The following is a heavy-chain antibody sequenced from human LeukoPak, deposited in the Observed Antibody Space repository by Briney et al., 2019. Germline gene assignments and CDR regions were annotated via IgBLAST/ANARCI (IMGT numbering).Heavy chain of an antibody. CDR2: ISYDGSNK. Sequence: GGSLRLSCAASGFTFSSYAMHWVRQAPGKGLEWVAVISYDGSNKYCADSVKGRFTISRDNSKNTLYLQMNSLRAEDTAVYYCARDRQWLLFDYWGQGTLVTVSS. CDR1: GFTFSSYA. D-gene: IGHD3-22*01. CDR3: ARDRQWLLFDY. V-gene: IGHV3-30*04. J-gene: IGHJ4*02.